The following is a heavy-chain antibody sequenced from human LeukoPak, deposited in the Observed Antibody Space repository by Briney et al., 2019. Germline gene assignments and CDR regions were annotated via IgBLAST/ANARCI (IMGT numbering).Heavy chain of an antibody. CDR1: GFTFSGYT. Sequence: GGSLRLSCVASGFTFSGYTINWVRQAPGQGLEWVSSISGDSTYIYQADSVRGRFTISRDNAKNSLYLQMNSLRAEDTAVYYCARREDAYNYPDGSFDIWGQGTMVTVSS. D-gene: IGHD5-24*01. V-gene: IGHV3-21*01. CDR2: ISGDSTYI. CDR3: ARREDAYNYPDGSFDI. J-gene: IGHJ3*02.